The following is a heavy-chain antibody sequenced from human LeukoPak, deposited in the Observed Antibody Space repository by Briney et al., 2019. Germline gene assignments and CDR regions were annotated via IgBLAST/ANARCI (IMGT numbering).Heavy chain of an antibody. V-gene: IGHV1-69*05. J-gene: IGHJ4*02. D-gene: IGHD4-17*01. CDR2: IIPIFGTA. CDR1: GGTFTSYA. CDR3: AREGYYGDYGDY. Sequence: SVKVSCKASGGTFTSYAISWVRQAPGQGLEWMGRIIPIFGTANYAQKFQGRVTITTDESTSTAYMELSSLRSDDTAVYYCAREGYYGDYGDYWGQGTLVTVSS.